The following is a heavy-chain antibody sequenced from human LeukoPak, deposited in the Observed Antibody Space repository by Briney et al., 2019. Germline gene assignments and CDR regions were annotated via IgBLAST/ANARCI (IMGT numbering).Heavy chain of an antibody. Sequence: GGSLRLSCAASGFTFSSYGMHWVRQAPGKGLEWVALISYDGSNKYYADSVKGRFTISRDNSKNTLYLQMNSLRAEDTAVYYCAKEGPKYYCDSSGYYFWGQGTLVTVSS. J-gene: IGHJ4*02. CDR1: GFTFSSYG. CDR3: AKEGPKYYCDSSGYYF. V-gene: IGHV3-30*18. D-gene: IGHD3-22*01. CDR2: ISYDGSNK.